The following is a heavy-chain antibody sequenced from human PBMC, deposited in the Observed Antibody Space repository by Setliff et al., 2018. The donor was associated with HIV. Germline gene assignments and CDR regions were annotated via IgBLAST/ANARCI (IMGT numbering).Heavy chain of an antibody. Sequence: PFETLSLTCTVSGDSMTSGSFYWSWVRQPAGKGLEWIGQVHSTLSTNYNPSLKSRLSISADTSKNQFSLNLRFVTAADTALYYCARRTFGSGRFDPWGQGTPVTVSS. CDR1: GDSMTSGSFY. J-gene: IGHJ5*02. V-gene: IGHV4-61*09. CDR3: ARRTFGSGRFDP. CDR2: VHSTLST. D-gene: IGHD6-19*01.